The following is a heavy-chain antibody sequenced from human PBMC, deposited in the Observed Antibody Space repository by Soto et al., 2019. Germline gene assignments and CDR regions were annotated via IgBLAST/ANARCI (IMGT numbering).Heavy chain of an antibody. CDR2: INDSGDI. V-gene: IGHV4-34*01. CDR3: ARGLILWFGELSRRGGYYYYMDV. CDR1: GGSFSGYQ. J-gene: IGHJ6*03. Sequence: QVQLQQWCAWLLKPSETLSLTFAVYGGSFSGYQWSWIRQTPGKGLEWIGGINDSGDINYNPSLKSRVTILVDSPKKQISLRLSSVTAADTAVYYCARGLILWFGELSRRGGYYYYMDVWGKWTTVTVSS. D-gene: IGHD3-10*01.